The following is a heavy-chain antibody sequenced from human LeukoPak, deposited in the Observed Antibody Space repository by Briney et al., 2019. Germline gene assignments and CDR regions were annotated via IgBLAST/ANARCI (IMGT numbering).Heavy chain of an antibody. J-gene: IGHJ4*02. CDR1: GSTFTRYY. CDR3: ARTYSSSWSYCDS. D-gene: IGHD6-13*01. V-gene: IGHV1-46*01. CDR2: INPGSGST. Sequence: ASVKVSCKASGSTFTRYYIHWVRQAPGQGLDWMGMINPGSGSTRFAQMFQDRVTMTRDTSTSAVYMELSSLTSEDTAMYYCARTYSSSWSYCDSWGQETLVTVSS.